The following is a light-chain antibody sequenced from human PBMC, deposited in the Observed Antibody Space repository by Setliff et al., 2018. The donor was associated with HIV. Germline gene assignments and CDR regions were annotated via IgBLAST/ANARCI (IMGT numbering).Light chain of an antibody. V-gene: IGLV2-14*01. CDR3: SSYTSSSTLV. CDR2: EVS. J-gene: IGLJ1*01. Sequence: QSVLTQPASVSGSPGQSVTISCTGTSSDVGGYPYVSWYQQYPGKVPKLMIYEVSNRPSGVSNRFSGSKSAKMASLTISGLQAEDEADYYCSSYTSSSTLVFGTGTKVTVL. CDR1: SSDVGGYPY.